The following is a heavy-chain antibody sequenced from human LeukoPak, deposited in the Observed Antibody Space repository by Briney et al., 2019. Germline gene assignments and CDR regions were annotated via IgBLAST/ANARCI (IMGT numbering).Heavy chain of an antibody. CDR3: ARYYDYDSRGYYYYFDY. V-gene: IGHV3-21*01. CDR1: GFTFSSYS. J-gene: IGHJ4*02. D-gene: IGHD3-22*01. Sequence: GGSLRLSCAASGFTFSSYSLNWVRQAPGKGLEWVSPISSSSSYIYYADSVKGRFTISRDNAKNSLYLQMNSLRAEDTALYYCARYYDYDSRGYYYYFDYWGQGTLVTVSS. CDR2: ISSSSSYI.